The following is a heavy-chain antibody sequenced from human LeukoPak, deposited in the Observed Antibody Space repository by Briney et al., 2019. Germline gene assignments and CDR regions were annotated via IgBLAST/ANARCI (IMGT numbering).Heavy chain of an antibody. V-gene: IGHV1-69*13. J-gene: IGHJ4*02. CDR1: GGTFSSYA. CDR3: AKTRAGYSSSWPRGAIDY. CDR2: IIPIFGTA. Sequence: SVKVSCKASGGTFSSYAISCVRQAPGQGLEWMGGIIPIFGTANYAQKFQGRVTITADESTSTAYMELSSLRSEDTAVYYCAKTRAGYSSSWPRGAIDYWGQGTLVTVSS. D-gene: IGHD6-13*01.